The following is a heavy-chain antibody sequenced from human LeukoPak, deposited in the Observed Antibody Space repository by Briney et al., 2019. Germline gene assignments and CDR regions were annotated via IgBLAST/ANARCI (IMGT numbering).Heavy chain of an antibody. D-gene: IGHD3-10*01. J-gene: IGHJ4*02. CDR3: ARVYGSGSYYNIPLSYFDY. V-gene: IGHV3-30-3*01. Sequence: PGGSLRLSCAASGFTFSSYAMHWVRQAPGKGLEWVAVISYDGSNKYYADSVKGRFTISRDNSKNTLYLQMNSLRAEDTAVYYCARVYGSGSYYNIPLSYFDYWGQGTLVTVSS. CDR2: ISYDGSNK. CDR1: GFTFSSYA.